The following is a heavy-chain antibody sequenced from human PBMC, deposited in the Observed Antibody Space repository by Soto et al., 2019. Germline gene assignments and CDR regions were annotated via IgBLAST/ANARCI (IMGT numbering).Heavy chain of an antibody. CDR1: GFTFTSSA. D-gene: IGHD2-15*01. J-gene: IGHJ3*02. CDR2: IVVGSGNT. Sequence: ASVKVSCKASGFTFTSSAMQWVRRARGQRLEWIGWIVVGSGNTNYAQKFQERVTITRDMSTSTAYMELSSLRSEDTAVYYCAADLYCSGGSCYSHAFDIWGQGTMVTVSS. CDR3: AADLYCSGGSCYSHAFDI. V-gene: IGHV1-58*02.